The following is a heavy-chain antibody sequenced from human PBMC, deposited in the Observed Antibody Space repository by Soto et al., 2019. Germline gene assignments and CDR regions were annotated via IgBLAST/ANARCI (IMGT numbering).Heavy chain of an antibody. V-gene: IGHV3-23*01. J-gene: IGHJ5*02. Sequence: EVQVLESGGGLVQPGGSLRLSCAASGFTFSSYAMSWVRQAPGKGLEWVSAISGSGGRTYYADSVKGRFTISRDNSKNTLYLHMNSLRAEDTAVYYCAKDGSSGWTPQAWGQGTLVTVSS. CDR2: ISGSGGRT. CDR1: GFTFSSYA. D-gene: IGHD6-19*01. CDR3: AKDGSSGWTPQA.